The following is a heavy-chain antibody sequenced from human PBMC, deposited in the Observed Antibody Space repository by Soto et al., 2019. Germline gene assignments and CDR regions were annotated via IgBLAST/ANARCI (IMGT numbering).Heavy chain of an antibody. V-gene: IGHV4-4*02. CDR2: IYHAGST. CDR1: GGSITNSNW. CDR3: ARGPPIVGNTRPLES. J-gene: IGHJ4*02. D-gene: IGHD1-26*01. Sequence: QVQLQESGPRVVKPSGTLSLTCTVSGGSITNSNWWSWVRLPPAKGLEWIGDIYHAGSTKYNPSLERRVTMSVDTSNNQFGLTLTSVTAADTAVYSCARGPPIVGNTRPLESWGQGTLVTVSS.